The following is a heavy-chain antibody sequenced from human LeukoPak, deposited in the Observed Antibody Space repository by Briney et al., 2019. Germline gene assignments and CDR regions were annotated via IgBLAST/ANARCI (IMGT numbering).Heavy chain of an antibody. CDR1: GYTFTSYY. D-gene: IGHD1-1*01. V-gene: IGHV1-46*01. J-gene: IGHJ6*03. CDR2: INPSGGST. Sequence: ASVKVSCKASGYTFTSYYMHWVRQAPGQGLEWMGIINPSGGSTSYAQKFQDRVMITTDESTSTAYMELSNLRSEDTAVYYCARAHRTGYHFYMDVWGRGTTVTASS. CDR3: ARAHRTGYHFYMDV.